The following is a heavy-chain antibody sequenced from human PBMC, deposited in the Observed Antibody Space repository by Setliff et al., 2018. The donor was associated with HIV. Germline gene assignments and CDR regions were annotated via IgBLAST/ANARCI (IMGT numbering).Heavy chain of an antibody. CDR2: IYHNGNT. D-gene: IGHD2-8*02. CDR3: ARDGGVQAHDY. Sequence: SETLSLTCTVSGGSISSHYWSWIRQPPGKGLEWIGTIYHNGNTNYNPSLKSRVTISVDTSKNQFSLRLSSVTAAETAVYYCARDGGVQAHDYWGQGTLVTVSS. V-gene: IGHV4-59*11. CDR1: GGSISSHY. J-gene: IGHJ4*02.